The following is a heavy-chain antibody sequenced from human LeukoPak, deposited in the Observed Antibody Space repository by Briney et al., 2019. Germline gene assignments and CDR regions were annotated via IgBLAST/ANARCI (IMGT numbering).Heavy chain of an antibody. D-gene: IGHD5-18*01. CDR1: GFTFRSYA. J-gene: IGHJ4*02. CDR3: AKELSGYSYSYDY. CDR2: ISGSGSST. V-gene: IGHV3-23*01. Sequence: GGSLRLSCAASGFTFRSYAMSWVRQAPGKGLEWVSTISGSGSSTYYADSVEGRFTISRDNSKNTVYLQMNSLRAEDTAVYYCAKELSGYSYSYDYWGQGTLVTVAS.